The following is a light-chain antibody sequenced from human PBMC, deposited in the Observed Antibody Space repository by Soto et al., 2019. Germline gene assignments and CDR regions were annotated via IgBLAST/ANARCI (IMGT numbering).Light chain of an antibody. CDR3: QQYNYWPPWT. Sequence: EIVMTQSPVTLSVSPGERATLSCRASQSVRSNLAWYQQKPGQAPRLLMYDASTMATGIPARFSGSGSGTEFTLTISSLQSEDFAVYYCQQYNYWPPWTFGQGTKVEIK. V-gene: IGKV3-15*01. J-gene: IGKJ1*01. CDR2: DAS. CDR1: QSVRSN.